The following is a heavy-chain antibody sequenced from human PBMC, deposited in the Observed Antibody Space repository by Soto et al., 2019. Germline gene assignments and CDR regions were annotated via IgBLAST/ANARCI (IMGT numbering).Heavy chain of an antibody. J-gene: IGHJ3*02. CDR1: GYSFTSYW. CDR2: IYPGDSDT. Sequence: PGESLKISCKGSGYSFTSYWIGWVRQMPGKGLEWMGIIYPGDSDTRYSPSFQGQVTISADKSISTAYLQWSSLKASDTAMYYCARPDCSGGSCYADAFDIWGQGTMVTVSS. V-gene: IGHV5-51*01. D-gene: IGHD2-15*01. CDR3: ARPDCSGGSCYADAFDI.